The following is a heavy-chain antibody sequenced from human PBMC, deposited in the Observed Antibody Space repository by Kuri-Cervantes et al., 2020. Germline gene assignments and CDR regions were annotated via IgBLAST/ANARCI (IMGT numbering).Heavy chain of an antibody. J-gene: IGHJ3*02. V-gene: IGHV3-49*04. CDR1: GFTFGDYA. Sequence: GESLKISCTASGFTFGDYAMSWVRQAPRKGLEWVGFIRSKAYGGTTEYAASVKGRFTISRDDSKSIAYLQMNSLKTEDTAVYYCTRVRDSGYPLNDAFDIWGQGTMVTVSS. D-gene: IGHD5-12*01. CDR2: IRSKAYGGTT. CDR3: TRVRDSGYPLNDAFDI.